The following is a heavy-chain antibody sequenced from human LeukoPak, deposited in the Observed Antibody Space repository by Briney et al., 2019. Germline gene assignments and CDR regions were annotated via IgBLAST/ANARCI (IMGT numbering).Heavy chain of an antibody. CDR3: ATSGNYYLKY. Sequence: GGSLRLSCAASGFTFSNYGMHWVRQAPGKGLEWVAQISSHERNICYADSVKGRFTISRDNAKNALSLQMNSLRDEDTAVYYCATSGNYYLKYWGQGTLVTVSS. J-gene: IGHJ4*02. CDR1: GFTFSNYG. D-gene: IGHD1-26*01. CDR2: ISSHERNI. V-gene: IGHV3-30*03.